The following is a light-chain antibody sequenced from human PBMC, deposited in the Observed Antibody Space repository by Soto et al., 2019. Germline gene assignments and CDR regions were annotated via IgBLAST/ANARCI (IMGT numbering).Light chain of an antibody. CDR2: GNS. V-gene: IGLV1-40*01. CDR3: QSYDSSLSGGV. J-gene: IGLJ3*02. CDR1: NSNIGAGYD. Sequence: QAVVTQPPSVSGAPGQRVTIACTGYNSNIGAGYDVHCYQQLPGTAPKLLVYGNSNRPSGVPDRFSAYKSDTSASLDITGLQADDEAYDYCQSYDSSLSGGVFGGGTKLTVL.